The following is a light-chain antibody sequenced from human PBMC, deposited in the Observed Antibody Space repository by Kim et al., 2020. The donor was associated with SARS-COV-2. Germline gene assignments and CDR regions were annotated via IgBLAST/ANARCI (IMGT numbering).Light chain of an antibody. V-gene: IGLV10-54*04. CDR1: SNKVGDQE. Sequence: RQTATSTCTWNSNKVGDQEAAWLQQRQGHPPNLRSCRNNNRPSGISEKFSASRSGNTATLTITGLQPEDEADYYCSVWDTSLSAWVFGGGTQLTVL. CDR2: RNN. CDR3: SVWDTSLSAWV. J-gene: IGLJ3*02.